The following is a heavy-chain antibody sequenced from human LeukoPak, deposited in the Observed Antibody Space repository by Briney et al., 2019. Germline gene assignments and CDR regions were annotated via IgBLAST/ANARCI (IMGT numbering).Heavy chain of an antibody. D-gene: IGHD6-6*01. CDR3: AKGGLYSSSSIDY. Sequence: PGRSLRLSCAASGFTFSSYGMHWVRQAPGKGLEWVAVIWYDGSNKYYADSVKGRFTISRDNSKNTLYLQMNSLRAEDTAVYYCAKGGLYSSSSIDYWGQGTLVTVSS. J-gene: IGHJ4*02. V-gene: IGHV3-33*06. CDR2: IWYDGSNK. CDR1: GFTFSSYG.